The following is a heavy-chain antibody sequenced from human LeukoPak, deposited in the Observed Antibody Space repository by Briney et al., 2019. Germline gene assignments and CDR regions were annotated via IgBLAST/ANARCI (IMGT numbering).Heavy chain of an antibody. CDR1: GYTFTSYG. J-gene: IGHJ4*02. D-gene: IGHD3-10*01. Sequence: ASVKVSCKASGYTFTSYGISWVRQAPGQGLEWMGRIIPILGIANYAQKFQGRVTITADKSTSTAYMELSSLRSEDTAVYYCAIYPITMVRGVIFDYWGQGTLVTVSS. CDR3: AIYPITMVRGVIFDY. V-gene: IGHV1-69*04. CDR2: IIPILGIA.